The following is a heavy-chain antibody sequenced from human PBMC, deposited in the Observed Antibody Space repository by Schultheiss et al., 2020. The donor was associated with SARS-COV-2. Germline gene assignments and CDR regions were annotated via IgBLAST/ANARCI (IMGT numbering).Heavy chain of an antibody. J-gene: IGHJ6*02. CDR3: ARDLAGIVVVVAATRVANYGMDV. V-gene: IGHV3-30*03. CDR2: VSYDGSVK. D-gene: IGHD2-15*01. CDR1: GFTFSNYG. Sequence: GGSLRLSCAASGFTFSNYGMHWVRQAPGKGLEWVAVVSYDGSVKHYADSVKGRFTISRDNAKNTLYLEMNSLRAEDTAVYYCARDLAGIVVVVAATRVANYGMDVWGQGTTVTVSS.